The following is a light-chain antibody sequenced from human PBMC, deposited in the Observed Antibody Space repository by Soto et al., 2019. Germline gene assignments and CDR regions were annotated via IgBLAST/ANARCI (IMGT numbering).Light chain of an antibody. CDR2: NNN. V-gene: IGLV1-44*01. CDR3: AAWNDGLNSLV. J-gene: IGLJ1*01. CDR1: SSNIGSNT. Sequence: QLVLTQPPSASGTPGQRVTISCSGSSSNIGSNTVNWYQQLPGTAPKLLIYNNNQRPSGVPDRFSGSKSGTSASLAISGLQSEDEADYYCAAWNDGLNSLVFGTGTKLTVL.